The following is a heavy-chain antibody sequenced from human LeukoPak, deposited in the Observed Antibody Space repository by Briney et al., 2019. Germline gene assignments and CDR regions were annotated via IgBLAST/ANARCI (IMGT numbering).Heavy chain of an antibody. CDR2: IKSKTDGGTT. CDR3: IGYSYGYGFDY. J-gene: IGHJ4*02. V-gene: IGHV3-15*01. D-gene: IGHD5-18*01. CDR1: GFTFSNAW. Sequence: PGGSLRLSCAASGFTFSNAWMSWVRQAPGKGLEWVGRIKSKTDGGTTDYAAPVKGRFTISRDDSKNTLYLQMNSLKTEDIAVYYCIGYSYGYGFDYWGQGTLVTVSS.